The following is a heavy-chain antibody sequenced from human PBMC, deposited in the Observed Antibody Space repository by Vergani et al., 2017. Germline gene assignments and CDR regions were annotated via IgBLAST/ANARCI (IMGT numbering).Heavy chain of an antibody. Sequence: QVQLQESGPGLVKPSETLSLTCTVSGGSISSYYWSWIRHPPGKGLEWIGYIYYSGSTNYNPSLKSRVTISVDTSKNQFSLKLSSVTAADTAVYYCAGTYYDFWSGYYFHYYGMDVWGQGTTVTVSS. CDR2: IYYSGST. CDR1: GGSISSYY. V-gene: IGHV4-59*01. D-gene: IGHD3-3*01. J-gene: IGHJ6*02. CDR3: AGTYYDFWSGYYFHYYGMDV.